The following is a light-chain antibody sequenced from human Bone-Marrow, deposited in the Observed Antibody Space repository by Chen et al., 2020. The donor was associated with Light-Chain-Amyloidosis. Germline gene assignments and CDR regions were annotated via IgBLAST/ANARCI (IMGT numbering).Light chain of an antibody. CDR3: QQYGTSPLA. CDR2: GSS. V-gene: IGKV3-20*01. CDR1: QTISSNY. J-gene: IGKJ4*01. Sequence: EIVLTQSPGTLSLSPGEGANLSCRASQTISSNYLTWYQHKFGQAPRLLIYGSSSRATGIPDRFTGSGSGTDFTLTVNRLEPEEFAMYYCQQYGTSPLAFGGGTEVGIQ.